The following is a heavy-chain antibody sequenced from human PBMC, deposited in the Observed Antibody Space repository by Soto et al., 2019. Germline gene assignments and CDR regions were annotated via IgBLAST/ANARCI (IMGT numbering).Heavy chain of an antibody. CDR2: INHDGIT. CDR3: AGRYCTGGSCYRP. Sequence: QVQLQQWGAGLLKPSETLSITCAISGGSFSGYYWSWIRQPPGKGLEWIGEINHDGITNYNPSLKSRVTISLDTSKNQFSLKLTSVTAADTAVYYCAGRYCTGGSCYRPWGQGTLVTFSS. CDR1: GGSFSGYY. J-gene: IGHJ4*02. V-gene: IGHV4-34*01. D-gene: IGHD2-15*01.